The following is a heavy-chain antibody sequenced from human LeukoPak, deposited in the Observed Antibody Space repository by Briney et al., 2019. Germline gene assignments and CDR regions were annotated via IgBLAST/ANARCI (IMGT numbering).Heavy chain of an antibody. CDR1: GFNVRSNH. D-gene: IGHD3-22*01. V-gene: IGHV3-66*01. J-gene: IGHJ4*02. CDR3: ARDSGGRLYYYDSSGYKRLIDY. Sequence: GGSLRLSCAASGFNVRSNHMSWVRQAPGKGLDWVSMIYTSGSTYYADSVRGRFTISRDNAKNTLYLQMNSLRAEDTAVYYCARDSGGRLYYYDSSGYKRLIDYWGQGTLVTVSS. CDR2: IYTSGST.